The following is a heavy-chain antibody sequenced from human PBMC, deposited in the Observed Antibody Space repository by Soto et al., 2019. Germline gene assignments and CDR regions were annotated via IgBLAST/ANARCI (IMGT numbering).Heavy chain of an antibody. J-gene: IGHJ4*02. Sequence: SLRLSCVGSGLEFDAYVMHWGRQVPGKGPEWLSGISWPSATIGYAEAVKGRFTISRETGKTSLYLQIQRLRPQDTALCYCVKALSYRSSSSFHHWGQGTQVTVSS. CDR2: ISWPSATI. V-gene: IGHV3-9*01. CDR1: GLEFDAYV. D-gene: IGHD2-15*01. CDR3: VKALSYRSSSSFHH.